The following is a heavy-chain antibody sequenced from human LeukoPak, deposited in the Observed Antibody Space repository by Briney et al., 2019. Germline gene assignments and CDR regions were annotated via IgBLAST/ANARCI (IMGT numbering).Heavy chain of an antibody. CDR2: IYYSGST. CDR3: ARLPWNPGYFDY. D-gene: IGHD1-1*01. Sequence: RPSETLSLTCTVSGGSISSSSYYWGWIRQPPGKGLEWIGSIYYSGSTHYNPSLKSRVTISVDTSKNQFSLKLSSLTAADTAVYYCARLPWNPGYFDYWGQGTLVTVSS. V-gene: IGHV4-39*01. CDR1: GGSISSSSYY. J-gene: IGHJ4*02.